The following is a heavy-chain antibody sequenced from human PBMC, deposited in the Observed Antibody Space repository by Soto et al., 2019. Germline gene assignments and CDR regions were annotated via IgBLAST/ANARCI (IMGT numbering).Heavy chain of an antibody. CDR2: MNPNSGNT. V-gene: IGHV1-8*01. Sequence: ASVKVSCKASGYTFTSYDINWVRQATGQGLEWMGWMNPNSGNTGYAQKFQGRVTMTRNTSISTAYMELSSLRSEDTAVYYCARVYSSSWQAWFDPWGQGTLVTVSS. D-gene: IGHD6-13*01. CDR3: ARVYSSSWQAWFDP. J-gene: IGHJ5*02. CDR1: GYTFTSYD.